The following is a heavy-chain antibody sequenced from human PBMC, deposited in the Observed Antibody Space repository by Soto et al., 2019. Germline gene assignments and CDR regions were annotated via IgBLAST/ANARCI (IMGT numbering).Heavy chain of an antibody. V-gene: IGHV1-3*01. CDR1: GYTFRSNA. D-gene: IGHD3-10*01. Sequence: AAGKVSCKASGYTFRSNAIHWVRQAPGQELEWMGWINGVNGYAKYSQNFQDRVTLTRDASASTTYMELSSLRSDDTAIFYCARATYTSGGSPTFAMDVWGQGTTVTVSS. J-gene: IGHJ6*02. CDR3: ARATYTSGGSPTFAMDV. CDR2: INGVNGYA.